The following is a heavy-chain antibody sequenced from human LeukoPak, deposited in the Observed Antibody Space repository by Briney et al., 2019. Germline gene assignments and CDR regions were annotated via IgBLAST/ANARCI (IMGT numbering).Heavy chain of an antibody. CDR3: ARGEGYCSSTSCYNGYSQQ. V-gene: IGHV3-21*01. CDR1: GFTFSSYR. Sequence: GGSLRLSCAASGFTFSSYRMNWVRQAPGGGLEWVSSISSSGIYIYYVDSVKGRFTISRDNAKNSLYLQTDSLRAEDTAVYYCARGEGYCSSTSCYNGYSQQWGQGTLVTVSS. J-gene: IGHJ1*01. CDR2: ISSSGIYI. D-gene: IGHD2-2*02.